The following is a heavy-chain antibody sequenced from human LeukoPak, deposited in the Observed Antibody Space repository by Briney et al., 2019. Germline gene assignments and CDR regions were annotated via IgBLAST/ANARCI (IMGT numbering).Heavy chain of an antibody. CDR1: GGTFSSYA. CDR3: ARSEWPLNGGMDV. D-gene: IGHD3-3*01. J-gene: IGHJ6*02. CDR2: IIPILGIA. Sequence: SVKVSCKASGGTFSSYAISWVRQAPGQGLEWMGRIIPILGIANYAQKFQGRVTITADKSTSTAYMELRSLRSDDTAVYYCARSEWPLNGGMDVWGQGATVTVSS. V-gene: IGHV1-69*04.